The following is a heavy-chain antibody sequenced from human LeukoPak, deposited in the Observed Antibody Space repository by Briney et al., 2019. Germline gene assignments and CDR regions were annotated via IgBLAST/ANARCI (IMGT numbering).Heavy chain of an antibody. CDR2: ISAYNGNT. D-gene: IGHD2-8*01. V-gene: IGHV1-18*01. J-gene: IGHJ4*02. Sequence: ASVKVSCKASGYTFTSYGISWVRQAPGQELEWMGWISAYNGNTNYAQKLQGRVTMTVDTSTSTAYMELRSLRSDDTAAYYCARAPRDIVLMVYAIYFDYWGQGTLVTVSS. CDR3: ARAPRDIVLMVYAIYFDY. CDR1: GYTFTSYG.